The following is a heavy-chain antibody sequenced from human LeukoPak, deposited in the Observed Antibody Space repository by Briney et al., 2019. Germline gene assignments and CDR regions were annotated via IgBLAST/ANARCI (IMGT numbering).Heavy chain of an antibody. CDR1: GFTFSIYA. CDR2: ISSKGELT. Sequence: GGSLRLSCAASGFTFSIYAMSRVRQAPGKGLEWVSSISSKGELTFYADSVKGRFTISRDNSESTLYLQMNILRADDTAIYYCTRDRPNYYGSDGHYYRRNGDYWGQGTLVTVSS. D-gene: IGHD3-22*01. V-gene: IGHV3-23*01. CDR3: TRDRPNYYGSDGHYYRRNGDY. J-gene: IGHJ4*02.